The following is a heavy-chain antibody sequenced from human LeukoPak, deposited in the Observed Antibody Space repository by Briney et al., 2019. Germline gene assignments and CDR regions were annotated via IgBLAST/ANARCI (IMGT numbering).Heavy chain of an antibody. D-gene: IGHD6-13*01. CDR1: GFTFSSYS. J-gene: IGHJ4*02. V-gene: IGHV3-48*01. CDR2: ISSSSSTI. Sequence: GGSLRLSCAASGFTFSSYSMNWVRQAPGKGLEWVSYISSSSSTIYYADSVKGRFTISRDDAKNSLYLQMNSLRAEDTAVYYCATDLFVGSWYSDLIDYWGQGTLVTVSS. CDR3: ATDLFVGSWYSDLIDY.